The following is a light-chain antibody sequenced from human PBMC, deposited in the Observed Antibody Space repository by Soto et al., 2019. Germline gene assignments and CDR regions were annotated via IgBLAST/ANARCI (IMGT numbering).Light chain of an antibody. CDR2: AAS. J-gene: IGKJ4*01. CDR1: SGSSSY. V-gene: IGKV1-39*01. Sequence: DIQMTQSPSSLSASVGYRVTITCRSRSGSSSYLKWYQQKPGKARKLLIYAASSLQSGVPSRFSGSGSGTDFTLTISSQQPEDFATYYWQQSYSTPLTFGGGTKVDIK. CDR3: QQSYSTPLT.